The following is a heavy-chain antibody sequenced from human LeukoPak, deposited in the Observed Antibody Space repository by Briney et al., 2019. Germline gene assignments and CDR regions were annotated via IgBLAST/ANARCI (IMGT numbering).Heavy chain of an antibody. Sequence: GGSLRLSCAASGFTISNSAMTWVRQAPGKGLDWVAIITDNGAHTFYADSVKGRFTISRDTSENTLYLQMNSLRADDTAVYYCATVGGSCSSSNCFAYFAYWGQGALLTVSS. V-gene: IGHV3-23*01. CDR1: GFTISNSA. CDR2: ITDNGAHT. CDR3: ATVGGSCSSSNCFAYFAY. J-gene: IGHJ4*02. D-gene: IGHD2-2*01.